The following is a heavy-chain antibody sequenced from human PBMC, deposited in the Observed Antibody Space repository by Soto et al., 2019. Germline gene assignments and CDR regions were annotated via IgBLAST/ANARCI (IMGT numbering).Heavy chain of an antibody. Sequence: QVQLVQSGAEVKKPGSSVKVSCKASGGTFSSYTISWVRQAPGQGLEWMGRIIPILGIANYAQKFQGRVTITADKSTSKAYMELSSLRSEDTAVYYCARGSNPSGDYALPYNWFDPWGQGTLVTVSS. J-gene: IGHJ5*02. V-gene: IGHV1-69*02. CDR3: ARGSNPSGDYALPYNWFDP. CDR1: GGTFSSYT. D-gene: IGHD4-17*01. CDR2: IIPILGIA.